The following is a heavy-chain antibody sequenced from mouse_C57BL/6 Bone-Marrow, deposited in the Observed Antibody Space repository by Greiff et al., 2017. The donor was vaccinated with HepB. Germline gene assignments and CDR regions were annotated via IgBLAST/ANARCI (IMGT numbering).Heavy chain of an antibody. CDR3: ARVDYERFAY. Sequence: EVMLVESGGGLVKPGGSLKLSCAASGFTFSSYAMSWVRQTPEKRLEWVATISDGGSYTYYPDNVKGRFTISRDNAKNNLYLQMSHLKSEDTAMYYCARVDYERFAYWGQGTLVTVSA. V-gene: IGHV5-4*03. CDR2: ISDGGSYT. J-gene: IGHJ3*01. D-gene: IGHD2-4*01. CDR1: GFTFSSYA.